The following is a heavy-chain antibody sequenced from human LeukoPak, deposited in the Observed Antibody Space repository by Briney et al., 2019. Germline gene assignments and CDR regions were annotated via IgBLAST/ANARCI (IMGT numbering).Heavy chain of an antibody. V-gene: IGHV4-39*01. J-gene: IGHJ4*02. CDR2: IFYTVDS. CDR1: GGSISSSSYY. CDR3: ARHGHDSSGYCHFDY. D-gene: IGHD3-22*01. Sequence: SETLSLTCTVSGGSISSSSYYWGWIRQPPGKGLEWIGSIFYTVDSYYNPSLKSRVTISVDTSKNQFSLKLSSVTAADTAVYYCARHGHDSSGYCHFDYWGQGTLVTVSS.